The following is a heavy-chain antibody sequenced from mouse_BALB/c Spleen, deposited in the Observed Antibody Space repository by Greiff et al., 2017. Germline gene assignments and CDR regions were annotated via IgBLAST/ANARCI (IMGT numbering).Heavy chain of an antibody. D-gene: IGHD1-1*01. CDR2: ISYSGST. CDR1: GYSITSDYA. V-gene: IGHV3-2*02. Sequence: EVKLQESGPGLVKPSQSLSLTCTVTGYSITSDYAWNWIRQFPGNKLEWMGYISYSGSTSYNPSLKSRISITRDTSKNQFFLQLNSVTTEDTATYYCARRNYGSSSYYFDYWGQGTTLTVSS. J-gene: IGHJ2*01. CDR3: ARRNYGSSSYYFDY.